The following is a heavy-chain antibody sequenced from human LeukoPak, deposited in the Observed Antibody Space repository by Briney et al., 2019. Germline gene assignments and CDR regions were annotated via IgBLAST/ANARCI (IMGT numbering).Heavy chain of an antibody. Sequence: GGSLRLSCAASGFTFNTYWMHWVRQAPGKELVWVSLISIDGDTTSYADSVRGRFTVSRDNAKNTLYLQMNSLRAEDTAVYYCARDHYGEDYWGQGTLVTVSS. CDR2: ISIDGDTT. J-gene: IGHJ4*02. D-gene: IGHD4-17*01. CDR1: GFTFNTYW. CDR3: ARDHYGEDY. V-gene: IGHV3-74*01.